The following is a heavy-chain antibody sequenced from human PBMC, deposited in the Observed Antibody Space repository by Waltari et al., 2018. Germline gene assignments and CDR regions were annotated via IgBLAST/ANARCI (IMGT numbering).Heavy chain of an antibody. V-gene: IGHV1-46*04. CDR1: GYTFPSYY. CDR3: AKVAGVRVDDYGDYNYGMDV. Sequence: QVQLVQSGAEVKKPGASVKVSCKASGYTFPSYYMHWVRQAPGQGLAWMGIINPSSGSTGDARKVQVRVAITSDTSRSTVYMELSSRRSEDTAVYYCAKVAGVRVDDYGDYNYGMDVWGQGTTVTVSS. J-gene: IGHJ6*02. CDR2: INPSSGST. D-gene: IGHD4-17*01.